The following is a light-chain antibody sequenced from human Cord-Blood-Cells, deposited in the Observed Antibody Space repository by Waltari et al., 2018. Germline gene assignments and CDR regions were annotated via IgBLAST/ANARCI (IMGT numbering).Light chain of an antibody. CDR2: KAS. J-gene: IGKJ2*01. CDR1: QSISSW. CDR3: QQYNSYSYT. Sequence: DIQMTQSPSTLSASVGDRVTITCLARQSISSWLAWYQQKPGKAPKLLIYKASSLESGVPSRFSGSGSGTEFTLTISSLQPDDFATYYCQQYNSYSYTFGQGTKLEIK. V-gene: IGKV1-5*03.